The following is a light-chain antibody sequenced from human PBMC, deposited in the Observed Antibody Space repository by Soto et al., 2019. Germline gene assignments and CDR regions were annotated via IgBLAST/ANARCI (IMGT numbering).Light chain of an antibody. Sequence: SVLTQSPATLSLSQWERATLYCRASQSVSSYLAWYQQKPGQAPRLLIYDASNRATGIPARFSGSGSGTDFTLTISSLQPDDFATYYCQQYNSYLWTFGQGAKVDI. CDR2: DAS. V-gene: IGKV3-11*01. J-gene: IGKJ1*01. CDR1: QSVSSY. CDR3: QQYNSYLWT.